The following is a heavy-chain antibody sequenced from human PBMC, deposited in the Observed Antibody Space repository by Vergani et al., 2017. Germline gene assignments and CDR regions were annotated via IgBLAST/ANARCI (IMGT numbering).Heavy chain of an antibody. CDR1: FDSIRNLY. J-gene: IGHJ4*02. D-gene: IGHD2-2*01. CDR2: IHYSENT. CDR3: ARMGGYXEGDAFRIGYFDS. Sequence: QVQLQESGPGLVKSSETLSLTCSVSFDSIRNLYCNWIRQPPGKGLEWIGSIHYSENTNYNPSLKTRVTISVDTSKNQFSLKLNSVTAADTAMYYCARMGGYXEGDAFRIGYFDSWGPGILVTVSS. V-gene: IGHV4-59*11.